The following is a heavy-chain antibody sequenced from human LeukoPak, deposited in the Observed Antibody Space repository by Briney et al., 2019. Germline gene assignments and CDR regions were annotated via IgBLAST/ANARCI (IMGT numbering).Heavy chain of an antibody. V-gene: IGHV4-61*02. CDR2: IYTSGST. CDR3: ARELGGYYPTYYYYYYYMDV. D-gene: IGHD3-3*01. CDR1: GGSISSGSYY. Sequence: SETLSLTCTVSGGSISSGSYYWSWIRQPAGKGLEWIGRIYTSGSTNYNPSLKSRVTISVDTSKNQFSLKLSSVTAADTAVYYCARELGGYYPTYYYYYYYMDVWGKGTTGTVSS. J-gene: IGHJ6*03.